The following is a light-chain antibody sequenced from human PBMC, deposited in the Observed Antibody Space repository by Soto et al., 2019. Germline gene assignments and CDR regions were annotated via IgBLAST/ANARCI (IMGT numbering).Light chain of an antibody. CDR3: QSNDSSLSGSTV. V-gene: IGLV1-40*01. CDR2: GNT. Sequence: QLVLTQPPSVSGAPGQRVTISCTGNSSNIGAGYDVHWYQQLPGTAPKLLIHGNTNRPSGVPDRFSGSKSGTSASLAITGLQAEDEADYYCQSNDSSLSGSTVFGTGTKLTVL. J-gene: IGLJ1*01. CDR1: SSNIGAGYD.